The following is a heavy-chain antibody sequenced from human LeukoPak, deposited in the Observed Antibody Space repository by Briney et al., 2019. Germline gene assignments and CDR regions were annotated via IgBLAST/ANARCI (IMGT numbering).Heavy chain of an antibody. Sequence: SETLSLTCAVPGYSISSGYYWGWIRQPPGKGLEWIGSIYHSGSTYYNPSLKSRVTISVDTSKNQFSLKLSSVTAADTAVYYCARLWRSSTSCRDWGQGTLVTVSS. J-gene: IGHJ4*02. CDR1: GYSISSGYY. V-gene: IGHV4-38-2*01. D-gene: IGHD2-2*01. CDR3: ARLWRSSTSCRD. CDR2: IYHSGST.